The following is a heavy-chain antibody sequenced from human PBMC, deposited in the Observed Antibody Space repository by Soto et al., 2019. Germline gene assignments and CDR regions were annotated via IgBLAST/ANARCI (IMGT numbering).Heavy chain of an antibody. D-gene: IGHD1-7*01. CDR3: ARDNWNYKYNWFDP. Sequence: SETLSLTCTVSGGSVSSGSYYWSWIRQPPGKGLEWIGYIYYSGSTNYKTSLKSRVTISVDTSKNQFSLKLSSVTAADTAVYYCARDNWNYKYNWFDPWGQGTLVTVSS. CDR1: GGSVSSGSYY. J-gene: IGHJ5*02. CDR2: IYYSGST. V-gene: IGHV4-61*01.